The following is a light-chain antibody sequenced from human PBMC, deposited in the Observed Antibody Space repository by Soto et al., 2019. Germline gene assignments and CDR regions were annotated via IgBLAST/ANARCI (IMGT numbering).Light chain of an antibody. Sequence: QSALTQPASVSGSPGQSITISCTGTSSDVGGYNYVSWYQQPPDKAPKLMIYDVSNRPSGVSNRFSGSKSGNTASLTISGLQAEDEADYYFSSYTSSDVVIFGGGTKLTVL. J-gene: IGLJ2*01. CDR3: SSYTSSDVVI. CDR2: DVS. V-gene: IGLV2-14*01. CDR1: SSDVGGYNY.